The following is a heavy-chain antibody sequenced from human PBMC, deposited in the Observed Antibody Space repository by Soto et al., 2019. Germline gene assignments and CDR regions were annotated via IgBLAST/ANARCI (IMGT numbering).Heavy chain of an antibody. D-gene: IGHD3-10*01. CDR1: GYTFTSYA. J-gene: IGHJ4*02. V-gene: IGHV1-3*01. CDR3: ARAPTNTLLWFGELLDY. Sequence: QVQLVQSGAEVKKPEASVKVSCKASGYTFTSYAMHWVRQAPGLRLEWMGWINAGNGNTKYSQKFQGRVTITRDTSASTAYMELSSLRSEDTAVYYCARAPTNTLLWFGELLDYWGQGTLVTVSS. CDR2: INAGNGNT.